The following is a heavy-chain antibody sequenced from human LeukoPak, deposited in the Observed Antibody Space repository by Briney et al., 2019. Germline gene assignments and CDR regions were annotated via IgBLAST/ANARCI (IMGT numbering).Heavy chain of an antibody. CDR2: IYHSGST. CDR3: ARGRWVDYGGNSDAFDI. CDR1: GGSISSGGYS. Sequence: SQTLSLTCAVSGGSISSGGYSWSWIRQPPGKGPEWIGYIYHSGSTYYNPSLKSRVTISVDRSKNQFSLKLSSVTAADTAVYYCARGRWVDYGGNSDAFDIWGQGTMVTVSS. D-gene: IGHD4-23*01. J-gene: IGHJ3*02. V-gene: IGHV4-30-2*01.